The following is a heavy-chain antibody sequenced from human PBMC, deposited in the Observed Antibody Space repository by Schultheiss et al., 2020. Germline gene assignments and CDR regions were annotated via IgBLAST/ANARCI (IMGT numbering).Heavy chain of an antibody. CDR2: ISYDGSNK. D-gene: IGHD3/OR15-3a*01. CDR3: ATSFSTTH. Sequence: GGSLRLSCAASGFTFDDYGMHWVRQAPGKGLEWVAVISYDGSNKYYADSVKGRFTISRDNSKNTLYLQMNTLRAEDTAIYYCATSFSTTHWGQGTLVTVSS. V-gene: IGHV3-30*03. CDR1: GFTFDDYG. J-gene: IGHJ4*02.